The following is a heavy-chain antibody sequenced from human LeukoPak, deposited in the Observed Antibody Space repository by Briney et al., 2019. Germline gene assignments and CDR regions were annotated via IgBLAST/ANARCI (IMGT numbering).Heavy chain of an antibody. CDR1: GGSISSGSYY. CDR2: IYTSGST. CDR3: ARRGLYYYYYYMDV. V-gene: IGHV4-61*02. Sequence: SQTLSLTCTVSGGSISSGSYYWSWIRQPAGKGLEWIGRIYTSGSTNYNPSLKSRVTISVDTSKNQFSLKLSSVTAADTAVYYCARRGLYYYYYYMDVWGKGTTVTVSS. J-gene: IGHJ6*03.